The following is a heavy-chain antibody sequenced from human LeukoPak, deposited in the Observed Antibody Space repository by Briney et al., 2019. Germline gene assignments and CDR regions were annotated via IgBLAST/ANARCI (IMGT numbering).Heavy chain of an antibody. J-gene: IGHJ3*02. Sequence: ASVKVSCKASGYSFSDYHIHWVRQAPGQGLEWMGWISPNSGGTNYAQKFQGRVTMTRDTSISTAYMEMSRLRSNDTALYYCARDGNYYYESSGYYGDAFDIWGQGTMVTVSS. V-gene: IGHV1-2*02. CDR3: ARDGNYYYESSGYYGDAFDI. D-gene: IGHD3-22*01. CDR1: GYSFSDYH. CDR2: ISPNSGGT.